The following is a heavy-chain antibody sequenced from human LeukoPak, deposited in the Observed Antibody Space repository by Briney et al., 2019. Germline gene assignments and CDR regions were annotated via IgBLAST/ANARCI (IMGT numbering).Heavy chain of an antibody. CDR3: ARGVDEGAFDI. J-gene: IGHJ3*02. Sequence: GGSLRLSCAASGFTVSSNYMSWVRQAPGKGLGWVSVIYSGGSTYYADSVKGRFTISRDNSKNTLYLQMNSLRAEDTAVYYCARGVDEGAFDIWGQGTMVTVSS. CDR1: GFTVSSNY. V-gene: IGHV3-53*01. CDR2: IYSGGST.